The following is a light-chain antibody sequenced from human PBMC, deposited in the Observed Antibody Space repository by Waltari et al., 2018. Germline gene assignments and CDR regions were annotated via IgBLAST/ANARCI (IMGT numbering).Light chain of an antibody. CDR3: QQCYSIPCA. CDR2: AAS. Sequence: DIQMTQSPSSLSASVGDRATITCRASQSISTYLNWYQVKPGNAPKLPISAASTLQGGVPARFSGSGSGADFTLTISNLQPDDYAAYYCQQCYSIPCAFGQGTKLDIK. CDR1: QSISTY. J-gene: IGKJ2*01. V-gene: IGKV1-39*01.